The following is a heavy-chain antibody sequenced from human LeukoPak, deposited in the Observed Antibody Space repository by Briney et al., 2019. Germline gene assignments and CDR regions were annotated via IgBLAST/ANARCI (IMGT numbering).Heavy chain of an antibody. CDR1: GFTFSSYG. Sequence: GGSLRLSCAASGFTFSSYGMHWVRQAPGKGLEWVAVIWYDGSNKYYADSVKGRFTISRDNSKNTRYLQMNSLRAEDTAVYYCARDLGDYYFDYWGQGTLVTVSS. V-gene: IGHV3-33*01. CDR2: IWYDGSNK. CDR3: ARDLGDYYFDY. J-gene: IGHJ4*02.